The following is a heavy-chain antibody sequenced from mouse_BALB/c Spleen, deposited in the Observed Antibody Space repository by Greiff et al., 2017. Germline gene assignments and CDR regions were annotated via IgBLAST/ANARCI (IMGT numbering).Heavy chain of an antibody. V-gene: IGHV1S137*01. D-gene: IGHD2-4*01. J-gene: IGHJ4*01. Sequence: VQLQESGAELVRPGVSVKISCKGSGYTFTDYAMHWVKQSHAKSLEWIGVISTYYGDASYNQKFKGKATMTVDKSSSTAYMELARLTSEDSAIYYCARPMITTDAMDYWGQGTSVTVSS. CDR1: GYTFTDYA. CDR2: ISTYYGDA. CDR3: ARPMITTDAMDY.